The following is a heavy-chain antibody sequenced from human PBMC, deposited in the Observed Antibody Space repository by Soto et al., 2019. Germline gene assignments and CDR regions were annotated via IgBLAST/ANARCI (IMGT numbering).Heavy chain of an antibody. V-gene: IGHV4-59*01. Sequence: LSLTCTVSGGSISRYYWSWIRQPPGKGLEWIGYIHNSGSTNYNPSLKSRVTISLDTSKTQFSLRLISMTAADTAVYYCAKLRYFDWLFDYWGQGTLVTVSS. D-gene: IGHD3-9*01. J-gene: IGHJ4*02. CDR2: IHNSGST. CDR3: AKLRYFDWLFDY. CDR1: GGSISRYY.